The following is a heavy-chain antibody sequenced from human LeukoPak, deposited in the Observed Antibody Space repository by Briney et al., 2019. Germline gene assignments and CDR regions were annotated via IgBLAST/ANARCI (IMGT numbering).Heavy chain of an antibody. Sequence: GGSLRLSCAASGFTFSSYAMNWVRQAPGKGLEWVSAISGSGGSTYYADSVKGRFTISRDNSKNTLYLQMNSLRAKDTAVYYCAKDRSSSWYAEAFDIWGQGTMVTVSS. CDR1: GFTFSSYA. D-gene: IGHD6-13*01. CDR3: AKDRSSSWYAEAFDI. CDR2: ISGSGGST. V-gene: IGHV3-23*01. J-gene: IGHJ3*02.